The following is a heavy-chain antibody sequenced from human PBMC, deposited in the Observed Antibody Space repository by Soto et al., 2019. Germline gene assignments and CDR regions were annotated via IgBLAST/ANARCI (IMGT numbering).Heavy chain of an antibody. CDR3: ATISPSLYETFDY. D-gene: IGHD3-3*01. Sequence: LSLTCTVSGGSISSSSYYLFWIRQPPGKGLEWIGTINYRGSTYYNPSLKSRVTISVDTSKNQFSLKLSSVTAADTAVYYCATISPSLYETFDYWGQGTLVTVSS. CDR2: INYRGST. V-gene: IGHV4-39*01. CDR1: GGSISSSSYY. J-gene: IGHJ4*02.